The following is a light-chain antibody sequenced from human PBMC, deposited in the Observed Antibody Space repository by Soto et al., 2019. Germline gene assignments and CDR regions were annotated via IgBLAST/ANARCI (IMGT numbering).Light chain of an antibody. CDR3: QQRSNFMYP. CDR2: DAS. Sequence: EIVLTQSPGTLSLSPGERATLSCRASQSVSSNLAWYQQKPGQSPRLLIYDASNRAPGIPARFSGSGSGTDFTLTISSLEPEDFAVYYCQQRSNFMYPFGQGTKLEIK. J-gene: IGKJ2*01. CDR1: QSVSSN. V-gene: IGKV3-11*01.